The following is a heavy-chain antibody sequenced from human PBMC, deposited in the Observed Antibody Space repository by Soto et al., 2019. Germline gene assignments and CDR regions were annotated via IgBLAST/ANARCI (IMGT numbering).Heavy chain of an antibody. CDR2: VTPRNGDT. J-gene: IGHJ4*02. V-gene: IGHV1-8*02. CDR1: VYTFTSYD. CDR3: ARGGSYWARRHYFDY. Sequence: XSVKVSCKASVYTFTSYDINWVRQAAGQGPEWMGSVTPRNGDTAFAQKYQGRVTVTSNTSMSTVYMELSNLRSDDTAVYYCARGGSYWARRHYFDYWGQGALVTVSS. D-gene: IGHD2-8*02.